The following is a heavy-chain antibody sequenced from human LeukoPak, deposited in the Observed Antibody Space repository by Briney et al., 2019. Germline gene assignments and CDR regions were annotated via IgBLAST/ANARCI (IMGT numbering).Heavy chain of an antibody. CDR1: GYTFTGYY. CDR2: INPNSGGT. Sequence: ASVKVSCKASGYTFTGYYMHWVRQAPGQGLEWMGRINPNSGGTNYAQKFQGRVTITRETTNSTDYMEVSRLRSDDTAVYYCAIHEYSSSGGFDYWGQGTLVTVSS. CDR3: AIHEYSSSGGFDY. D-gene: IGHD6-6*01. J-gene: IGHJ4*02. V-gene: IGHV1-2*06.